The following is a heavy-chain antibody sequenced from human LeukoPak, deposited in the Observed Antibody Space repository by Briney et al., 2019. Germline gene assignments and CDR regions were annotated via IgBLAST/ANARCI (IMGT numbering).Heavy chain of an antibody. CDR1: GYSIGSGYY. V-gene: IGHV4-38-2*02. Sequence: SETLSLTCTVSGYSIGSGYYWGWIRQPPGKELECIGSIDHSGSTSYNPSLKSRVTISVDTSKNQFSLKLSSVTAADTAVYYCARLWIPAAIPARGKFDYWGQGTLVTVSS. CDR3: ARLWIPAAIPARGKFDY. CDR2: IDHSGST. J-gene: IGHJ4*02. D-gene: IGHD2-2*02.